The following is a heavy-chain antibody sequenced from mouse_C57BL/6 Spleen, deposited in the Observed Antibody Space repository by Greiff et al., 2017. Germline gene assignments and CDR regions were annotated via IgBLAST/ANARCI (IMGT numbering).Heavy chain of an antibody. J-gene: IGHJ3*01. CDR3: ARESDYKTPWFAY. CDR2: ISYDGSN. Sequence: ESGPGLVKPSQSLSLTCSVTGYSITSGYYWNWIRQFPGNKLEWMGYISYDGSNNYNPSLKNRISITRDTSKNQFFLKLNSVTTEDTATYYCARESDYKTPWFAYWGQGTLVTVSA. CDR1: GYSITSGYY. V-gene: IGHV3-6*01. D-gene: IGHD2-12*01.